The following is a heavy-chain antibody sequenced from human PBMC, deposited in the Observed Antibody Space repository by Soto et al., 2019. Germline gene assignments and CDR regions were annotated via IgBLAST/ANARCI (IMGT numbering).Heavy chain of an antibody. CDR1: GYIFINFW. CDR3: ARHQGGMDV. Sequence: PLESLKVCCKGAGYIFINFWIAWVRQMPGKGLEYMGIVFPRDSDTKYSPSFEGQVTISADKSINTAYLQWSSLKASDTAIYYCARHQGGMDVWGQGTTVT. J-gene: IGHJ6*02. CDR2: VFPRDSDT. V-gene: IGHV5-51*01.